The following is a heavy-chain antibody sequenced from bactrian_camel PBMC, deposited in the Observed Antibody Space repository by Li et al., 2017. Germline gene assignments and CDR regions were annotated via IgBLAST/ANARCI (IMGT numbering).Heavy chain of an antibody. D-gene: IGHD5*01. Sequence: HVQLVESGGGSVQAGGSLRLSCVVPEWIDSSYSMGWFRQALGAEREGVASIDNTGRTIYANSVKGRFTISQDNNRKILNLQMNDLKPEDTAMFYCAADRFPQGVLRVASFRYRGQGTQVTVS. CDR2: IDNTGRT. CDR1: EWIDSSYS. CDR3: AADRFPQGVLRVASFRY. V-gene: IGHV3S57*01. J-gene: IGHJ4*01.